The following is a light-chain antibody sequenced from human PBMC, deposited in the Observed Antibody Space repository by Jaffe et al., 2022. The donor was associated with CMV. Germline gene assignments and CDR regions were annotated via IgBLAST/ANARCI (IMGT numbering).Light chain of an antibody. Sequence: DIQMSQSPSSLSASVGDRVTITCRASQTITTFLNWYQQKPGKAPKLLIHGASTLQSGVPSRFTGSGSGTDFTLTISNLHPDDFATYYCQQSYSPLGAFGQGTKLEIK. CDR2: GAS. J-gene: IGKJ1*01. CDR1: QTITTF. V-gene: IGKV1-39*01. CDR3: QQSYSPLGA.